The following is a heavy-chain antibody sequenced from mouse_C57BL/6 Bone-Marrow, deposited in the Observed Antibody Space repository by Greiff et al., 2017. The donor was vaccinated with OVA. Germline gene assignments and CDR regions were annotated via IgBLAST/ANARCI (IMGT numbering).Heavy chain of an antibody. V-gene: IGHV3-6*01. CDR3: ARRYSNYWYLDV. CDR2: ISYDGSN. Sequence: VQLKESGPGLVKPSQSLSLTCSVTGYSITSGYYWNWIRQFPGNKLEWTGYISYDGSNNYNPSLKNRISITRDTSKNQFFLKLNSVTTEDAATDYCARRYSNYWYLDVWGTGTTVTVSS. J-gene: IGHJ1*03. D-gene: IGHD2-5*01. CDR1: GYSITSGYY.